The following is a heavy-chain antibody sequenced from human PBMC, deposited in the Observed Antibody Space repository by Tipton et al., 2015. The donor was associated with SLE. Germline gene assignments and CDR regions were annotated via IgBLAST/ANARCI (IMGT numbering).Heavy chain of an antibody. CDR1: GYSISSGYY. D-gene: IGHD2-15*01. Sequence: TLSLTCTVSGYSISSGYYWGWIRQPPGKGLEWIGYIYYSGSTNYNPSLKSRVIISIDTSNNQFSLKLSSVTAADTAVYYCASLGYCSGGSCYSFDYWGQGTLVTVSS. V-gene: IGHV4-38-2*02. CDR2: IYYSGST. CDR3: ASLGYCSGGSCYSFDY. J-gene: IGHJ4*02.